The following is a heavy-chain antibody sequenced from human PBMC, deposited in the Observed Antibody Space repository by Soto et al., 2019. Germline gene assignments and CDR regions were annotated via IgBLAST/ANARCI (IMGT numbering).Heavy chain of an antibody. CDR2: IYYSGGT. J-gene: IGHJ5*01. Sequence: SETLSLTCTVFGGSISSGGYSWTWIRQHPGKDLEWIGYIYYSGGTYFNPSLKSRLNISIDTSRNQFSLKLSSVTAADTAIYYCAREEATRIERRFDSWGQGTLVTVSS. CDR3: AREEATRIERRFDS. V-gene: IGHV4-31*03. CDR1: GGSISSGGYS. D-gene: IGHD6-6*01.